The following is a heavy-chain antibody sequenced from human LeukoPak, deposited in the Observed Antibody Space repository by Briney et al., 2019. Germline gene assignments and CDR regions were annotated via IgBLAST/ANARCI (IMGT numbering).Heavy chain of an antibody. CDR3: AKDCGRGGSYYRVFCY. Sequence: GGSLRLSCAASGFTFSSYAMSWVRQAPGKGLEWVSAISGSGGSTYYADSVKGRFTISRDNSKNTLYLQMNSLRAEDTAVYYCAKDCGRGGSYYRVFCYWGQGTLVTVSS. V-gene: IGHV3-23*01. CDR2: ISGSGGST. J-gene: IGHJ4*02. D-gene: IGHD1-26*01. CDR1: GFTFSSYA.